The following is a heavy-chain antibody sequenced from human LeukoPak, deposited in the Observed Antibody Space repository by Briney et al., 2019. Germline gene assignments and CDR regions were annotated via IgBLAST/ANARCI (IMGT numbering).Heavy chain of an antibody. CDR3: ARDRNPNWFDP. Sequence: GASVKVSCTASGYTFTSYAMHWVRQAPGQRLEWMGWINAGNGNTKYSQKFQGRVTITRDTSASTAYMELSSLRSEDTAVYYCARDRNPNWFDPWGQGTLVTVSS. CDR1: GYTFTSYA. J-gene: IGHJ5*02. CDR2: INAGNGNT. V-gene: IGHV1-3*01. D-gene: IGHD1-14*01.